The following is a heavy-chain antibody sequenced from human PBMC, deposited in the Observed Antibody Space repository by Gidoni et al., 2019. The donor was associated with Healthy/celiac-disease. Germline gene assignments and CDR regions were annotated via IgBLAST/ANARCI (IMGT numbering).Heavy chain of an antibody. CDR3: GRDEGGFDVDTAMVSRSYYYYYGMDV. J-gene: IGHJ6*02. Sequence: QVPLVQSGAEVKKPVSSVKVSCKASGCTFISYAISCVRQAPGPGLERMGRIIPILGIANYAKKFQGRVTNTADKTTSTAYMELSSLRSEDMEVYYCGRDEGGFDVDTAMVSRSYYYYYGMDVWGQGTTVTVSS. CDR2: IIPILGIA. V-gene: IGHV1-69*04. D-gene: IGHD5-18*01. CDR1: GCTFISYA.